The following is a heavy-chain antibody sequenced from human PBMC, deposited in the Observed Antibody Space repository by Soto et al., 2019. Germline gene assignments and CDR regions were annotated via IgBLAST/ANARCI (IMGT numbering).Heavy chain of an antibody. Sequence: QVQVVEAGGGGGQPGRSVRLSSAASGVTFNRYAIHCVRQAPGKGLEWVAVISRDGTNKYYVDSVKGRFTISRDNSKNTLYLQMNSLRDEDTAVYYCARSRNSAVADSFDFWGQGTLVTVSS. V-gene: IGHV3-30*04. J-gene: IGHJ4*02. CDR1: GVTFNRYA. D-gene: IGHD3-10*01. CDR2: ISRDGTNK. CDR3: ARSRNSAVADSFDF.